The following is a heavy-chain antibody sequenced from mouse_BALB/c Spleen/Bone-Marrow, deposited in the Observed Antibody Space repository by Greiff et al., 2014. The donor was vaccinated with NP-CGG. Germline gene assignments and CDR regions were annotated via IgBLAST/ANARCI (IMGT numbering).Heavy chain of an antibody. CDR1: GFNIKDTY. Sequence: VQLQQSGAELVKPGASVKLSCTASGFNIKDTYMHWVKQRPEQGLEWIGRIDPANGNTKYDPKFQGKATITADTSSNTAYLQLSSLTSEDTAVYYCARYYYGSSYFDNWVQGTTLTVFS. J-gene: IGHJ2*01. CDR3: ARYYYGSSYFDN. V-gene: IGHV14-3*02. D-gene: IGHD1-1*01. CDR2: IDPANGNT.